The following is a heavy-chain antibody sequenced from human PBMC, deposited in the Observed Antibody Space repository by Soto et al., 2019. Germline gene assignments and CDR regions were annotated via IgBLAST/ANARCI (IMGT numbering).Heavy chain of an antibody. D-gene: IGHD5-18*01. CDR1: GFTFSNYA. CDR3: AKDRSTVTPSYYGMDV. J-gene: IGHJ6*02. Sequence: GGSLRLSCAASGFTFSNYAMSWVRQAPGRGLEWVSTISVSGGNTYHADSVKGRFIISRDNSKDTLYLQMNSLRAEDTAVYYCAKDRSTVTPSYYGMDVWGQGTTVTVSS. CDR2: ISVSGGNT. V-gene: IGHV3-23*01.